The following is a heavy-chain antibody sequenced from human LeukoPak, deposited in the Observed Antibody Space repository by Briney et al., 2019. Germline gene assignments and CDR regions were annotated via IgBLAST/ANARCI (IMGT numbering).Heavy chain of an antibody. D-gene: IGHD3-10*02. Sequence: SETLSPTCTVSGGSISSYYWSWIRQPPGKGLEWVGYIYYSGSTNYNPSLKSRVTISVDTSKNQFSLKLSSVIAADTAVYYCARGYYAPGWYYYYYMDVWGKGTTVTISS. CDR2: IYYSGST. J-gene: IGHJ6*03. CDR1: GGSISSYY. CDR3: ARGYYAPGWYYYYYMDV. V-gene: IGHV4-59*01.